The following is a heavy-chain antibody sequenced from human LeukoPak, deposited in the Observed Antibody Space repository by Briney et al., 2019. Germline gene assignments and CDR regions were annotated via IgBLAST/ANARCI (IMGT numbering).Heavy chain of an antibody. Sequence: SETLSLTCSVSGGSISPYSWSWMRQPPGKGLEWIGFIHYSGTTNYNPSLRSRVTISLDMSKNQFSLNLNSVTAADTAVYYCARQGYFDYWGQGALVTVSS. CDR2: IHYSGTT. V-gene: IGHV4-59*01. CDR1: GGSISPYS. J-gene: IGHJ4*02. CDR3: ARQGYFDY.